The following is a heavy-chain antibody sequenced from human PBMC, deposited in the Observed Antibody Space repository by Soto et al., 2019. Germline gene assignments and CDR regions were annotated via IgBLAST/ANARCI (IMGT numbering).Heavy chain of an antibody. J-gene: IGHJ4*02. CDR2: ISSTGDLT. CDR1: VFSVSDYG. Sequence: LXLCCTASVFSVSDYGVNWVRQAPGKGLEWISYISSTGDLTLYADSVKGRFTIARDIAKNSLYLQMDSLRDEDSAVYYCATWAIAVGGEGFWGQGSLVTGSS. D-gene: IGHD2-21*01. V-gene: IGHV3-48*02. CDR3: ATWAIAVGGEGF.